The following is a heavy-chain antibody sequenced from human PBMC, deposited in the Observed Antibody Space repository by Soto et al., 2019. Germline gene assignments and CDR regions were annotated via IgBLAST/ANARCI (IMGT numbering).Heavy chain of an antibody. J-gene: IGHJ4*02. CDR3: AKDLYYYDSSGYNDY. CDR2: ISGSGGST. Sequence: LRLSCAASGFTFSSYAMSWVRQAPGKGLEWVSAISGSGGSTYYADSVKGRFTISRDNSKNTLYLQMNSLRAEDTAVYYCAKDLYYYDSSGYNDYWGQGTLVTVSS. CDR1: GFTFSSYA. V-gene: IGHV3-23*01. D-gene: IGHD3-22*01.